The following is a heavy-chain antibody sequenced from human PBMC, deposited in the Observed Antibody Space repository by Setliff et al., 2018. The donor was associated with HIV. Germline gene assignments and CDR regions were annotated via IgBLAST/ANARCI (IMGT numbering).Heavy chain of an antibody. CDR1: GGGFSNYG. CDR2: VIPNSGKT. V-gene: IGHV1-2*02. D-gene: IGHD2-15*01. J-gene: IGHJ6*03. Sequence: ASVKVSCKASGGGFSNYGLNWVRQAPGQGLEWMGCVIPNSGKTYYAQEFQGRVTMTSDTSINTAYMEVSWLTSDDTAIYYCARDLAYCSGGSCYRPFIYYFYYMDVWGKGATVTVSS. CDR3: ARDLAYCSGGSCYRPFIYYFYYMDV.